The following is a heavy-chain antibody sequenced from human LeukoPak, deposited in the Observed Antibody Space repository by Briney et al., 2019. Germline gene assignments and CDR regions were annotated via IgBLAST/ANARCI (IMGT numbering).Heavy chain of an antibody. CDR2: ISSGSTTI. D-gene: IGHD3-3*01. V-gene: IGHV3-48*01. J-gene: IGHJ3*02. CDR1: GFTFDNYA. CDR3: SREMENAFDI. Sequence: GGSLRLSCAASGFTFDNYAMTWVRQAPGKGLEWVSYISSGSTTIYYADSVRGRFTISRDNAKNSLYLQMNSLRAEDTAVYYCSREMENAFDIWGQGTMVT.